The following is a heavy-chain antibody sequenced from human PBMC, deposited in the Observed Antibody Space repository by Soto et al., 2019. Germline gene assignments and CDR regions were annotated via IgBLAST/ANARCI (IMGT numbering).Heavy chain of an antibody. CDR2: ISGYNGDT. D-gene: IGHD2-8*01. CDR3: AKNGQPPYYYYGLDV. CDR1: DYTFTRYG. J-gene: IGHJ6*02. V-gene: IGHV1-18*01. Sequence: ASVKVSCKASDYTFTRYGISWVRQAPGQGLEWMGWISGYNGDTNYAQKFQGRVSVTIDTSTTTAYMELRSLRSDDTAVYYCAKNGQPPYYYYGLDVWGQGTQVTVSS.